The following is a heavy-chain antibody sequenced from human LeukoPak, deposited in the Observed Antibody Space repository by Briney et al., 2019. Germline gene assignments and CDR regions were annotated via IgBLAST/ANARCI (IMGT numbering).Heavy chain of an antibody. CDR2: ISGSSGTT. Sequence: GGSLRLSCAASGFTFSSYSMNWVRQAPGKGLEWVSYISGSSGTTYYADSVTGRFTVSRDNAKNSLYLQMNSLRAEDTAVYYCARDFNHYGEVVSRWFDPWGQGTLVIVSS. J-gene: IGHJ5*02. V-gene: IGHV3-48*01. D-gene: IGHD4-17*01. CDR1: GFTFSSYS. CDR3: ARDFNHYGEVVSRWFDP.